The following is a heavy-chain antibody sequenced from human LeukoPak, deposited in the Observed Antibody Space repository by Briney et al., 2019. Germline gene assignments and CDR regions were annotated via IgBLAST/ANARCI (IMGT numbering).Heavy chain of an antibody. CDR3: ATMMYGSGNYYNSDY. CDR2: IYYSGGT. J-gene: IGHJ4*02. D-gene: IGHD3-10*01. Sequence: KPSQTLSLTCAVSGGSITSGLYSWSWIRQPPGKGLEWTGYIYYSGGTYYNPSLKSRVTISIDTSKDQSKNQFSLKLSSVTAADTAVYYCATMMYGSGNYYNSDYWGQGTLVTVSS. CDR1: GGSITSGLYS. V-gene: IGHV4-30-4*07.